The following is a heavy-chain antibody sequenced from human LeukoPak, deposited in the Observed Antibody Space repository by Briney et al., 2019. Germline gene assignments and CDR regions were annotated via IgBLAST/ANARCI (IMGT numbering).Heavy chain of an antibody. V-gene: IGHV3-64*01. Sequence: GGSLRLSCAASGFTVSSNYMSWVRQAPGKGLEYVSAISSNGGSTYYANSVKGRFTISRDNSKNTLYLQMDSLRAEDTAVYYCARIGAVVAARFFDYWGQGTLVTVSS. J-gene: IGHJ4*02. CDR1: GFTVSSNY. CDR3: ARIGAVVAARFFDY. CDR2: ISSNGGST. D-gene: IGHD2-15*01.